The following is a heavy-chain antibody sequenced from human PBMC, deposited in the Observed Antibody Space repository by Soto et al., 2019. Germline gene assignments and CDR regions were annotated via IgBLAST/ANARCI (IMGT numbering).Heavy chain of an antibody. V-gene: IGHV3-74*01. J-gene: IGHJ4*02. CDR1: GFTFSGSW. CDR2: INGDGSGT. D-gene: IGHD3-10*01. Sequence: EVQLVASGGGLVQPGGSLRLSCAASGFTFSGSWMHWVRQDPGKWLVWVSRINGDGSGTSYADFVKGRFTISRDNAKNTLFLQMNGLRAEETAVYYCARGIFGSGTDNDYCGQGTLVTVSS. CDR3: ARGIFGSGTDNDY.